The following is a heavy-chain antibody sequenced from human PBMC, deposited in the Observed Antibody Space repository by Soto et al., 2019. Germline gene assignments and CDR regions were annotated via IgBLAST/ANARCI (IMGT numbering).Heavy chain of an antibody. V-gene: IGHV4-4*02. CDR1: GDSITSTNW. Sequence: QVQLQESGPGLVKPSGTLSLTCGVSGDSITSTNWWSWVRQPPGRGLEWMGEIYHSGTTHYNPSLKSRLTILLDESKNQFSLNLSSVTAADTAVYYCARLKGPDHYGLDVWGQGTTVSVFS. J-gene: IGHJ6*02. CDR3: ARLKGPDHYGLDV. CDR2: IYHSGTT.